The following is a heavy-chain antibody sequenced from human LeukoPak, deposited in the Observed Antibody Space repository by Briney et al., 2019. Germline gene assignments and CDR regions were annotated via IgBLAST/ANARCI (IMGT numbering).Heavy chain of an antibody. V-gene: IGHV1-2*02. D-gene: IGHD4-17*01. Sequence: ASVKVSCKASGYTLTGYYMHWVRQAPGQGLEWMGWINPNSGGTNYAQKFQGRVTMTRDTSISTAYMELSRLRSDDTAVYYCARGADYGDYPWYFDYWGQGTLVTVSS. CDR3: ARGADYGDYPWYFDY. CDR2: INPNSGGT. CDR1: GYTLTGYY. J-gene: IGHJ4*02.